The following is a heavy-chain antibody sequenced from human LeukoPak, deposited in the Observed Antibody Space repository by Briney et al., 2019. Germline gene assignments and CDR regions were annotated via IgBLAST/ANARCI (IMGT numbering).Heavy chain of an antibody. D-gene: IGHD3-10*01. CDR2: INPNSGGT. CDR1: GYTFTGYH. J-gene: IGHJ4*02. CDR3: ARGREIHGGSDTKLDDY. V-gene: IGHV1-2*02. Sequence: ASVKVSCKASGYTFTGYHIHWVRQAPGQGLEWMGWINPNSGGTNYAQKFQGRVTMTRDTSINTVDMDLSGLTSDDTAVFYCARGREIHGGSDTKLDDYWGQGTLVTVSS.